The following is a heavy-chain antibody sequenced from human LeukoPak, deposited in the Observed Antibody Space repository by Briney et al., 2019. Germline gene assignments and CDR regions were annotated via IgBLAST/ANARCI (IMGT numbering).Heavy chain of an antibody. J-gene: IGHJ6*02. CDR3: AIEKYCSSTSCYAGEYYYYGMDV. V-gene: IGHV4-34*01. CDR1: GGSFSGYY. CDR2: INHSGST. Sequence: PSETLSLTCAVSGGSFSGYYWSWIRQPPGKGLEWIGEINHSGSTNYNPSLKSRVTISVDTSKNQFSLKLSSVTAADTAVYYCAIEKYCSSTSCYAGEYYYYGMDVWGQGTTVTVSS. D-gene: IGHD2-2*01.